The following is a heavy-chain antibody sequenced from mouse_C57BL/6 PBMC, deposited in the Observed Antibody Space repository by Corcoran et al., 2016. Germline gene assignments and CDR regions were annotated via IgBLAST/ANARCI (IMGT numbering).Heavy chain of an antibody. CDR2: INPYNGGT. D-gene: IGHD2-10*01. CDR1: GYTFTDYY. Sequence: EVQLQQSGPVLVKPGASVKMSCKASGYTFTDYYMNWGKQSHGKSLEWIGVINPYNGGTSYNQKFKGKATLTVDKSSSTAYMELNSLTSEDSAVYYCARRGSYPGAMDYWGQGTSVTVSS. V-gene: IGHV1-19*01. J-gene: IGHJ4*01. CDR3: ARRGSYPGAMDY.